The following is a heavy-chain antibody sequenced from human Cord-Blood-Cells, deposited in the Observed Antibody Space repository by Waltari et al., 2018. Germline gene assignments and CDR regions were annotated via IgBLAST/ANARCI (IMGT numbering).Heavy chain of an antibody. CDR3: ARAVVVVAATRYSVSWFDP. V-gene: IGHV4-59*01. J-gene: IGHJ5*02. Sequence: QVQLQESGPGLVKPSETLSLTCTVSGGSISSYYWSWIRQPPGKGLEWIGYIYYSGSINSNPALKGRVTISVDTSKNQFSLKLSSVTAADTAVYYWARAVVVVAATRYSVSWFDPWGQGTLVTVSS. D-gene: IGHD2-15*01. CDR2: IYYSGSI. CDR1: GGSISSYY.